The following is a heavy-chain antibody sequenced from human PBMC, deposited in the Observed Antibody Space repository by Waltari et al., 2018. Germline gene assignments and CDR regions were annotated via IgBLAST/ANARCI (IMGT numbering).Heavy chain of an antibody. D-gene: IGHD1-26*01. Sequence: QVQLQESGPGLVKPSETLSLTCAVSGYSISSGYYWGWIRQPPGKGLEWIGSIYHSGSTYYNPSRKSRVTISVDTSKNQFSLKLSSVTAADTAVYYCARPLYSGSYVGGAFDIWGQGTMVTVSS. V-gene: IGHV4-38-2*01. CDR1: GYSISSGYY. CDR3: ARPLYSGSYVGGAFDI. CDR2: IYHSGST. J-gene: IGHJ3*02.